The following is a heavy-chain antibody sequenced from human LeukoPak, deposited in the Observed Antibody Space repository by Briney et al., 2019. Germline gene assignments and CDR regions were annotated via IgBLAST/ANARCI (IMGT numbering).Heavy chain of an antibody. CDR1: GASMSSYY. J-gene: IGHJ4*02. D-gene: IGHD5-12*01. CDR3: ARLAGYSGYDLDY. V-gene: IGHV4-4*07. CDR2: IYTDGST. Sequence: KPSETLSLTCTVSGASMSSYYWSWIRQSAGKGLEWIGRIYTDGSTNYSPSLKSRVTMSVDTSKNQFSLNLSSVTAADTAVYYCARLAGYSGYDLDYWGQGTLVTVSS.